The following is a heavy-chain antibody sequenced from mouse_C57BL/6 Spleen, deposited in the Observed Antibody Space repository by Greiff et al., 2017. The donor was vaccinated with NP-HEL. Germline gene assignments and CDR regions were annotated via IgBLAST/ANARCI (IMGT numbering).Heavy chain of an antibody. J-gene: IGHJ1*03. D-gene: IGHD1-1*01. CDR1: GYTFTSYW. CDR3: ARWDYGRGYWYFDV. Sequence: QVQLQQPGAELVKPGASVKMSCKASGYTFTSYWITWVKQRPGQGLEWIGDIYPGSGSTNYNEKFKSKATLTVDTSSSTAYMQLSSLTSEDSAVYYCARWDYGRGYWYFDVWGTGTTVTVSS. CDR2: IYPGSGST. V-gene: IGHV1-55*01.